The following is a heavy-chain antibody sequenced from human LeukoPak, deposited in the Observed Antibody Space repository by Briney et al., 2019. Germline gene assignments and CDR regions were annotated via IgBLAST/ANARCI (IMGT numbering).Heavy chain of an antibody. CDR1: GGSISSSSYY. D-gene: IGHD6-13*01. Sequence: SETLSLTCTVSGGSISSSSYYWGWIRQPPGKGLEWIGSIYYSGSTYYNPSLKSRVTISVDTSKNQFSLKLSSVTAADTAVYYCARDVVAAAGTWDYWGQGTLVTVSS. J-gene: IGHJ4*02. V-gene: IGHV4-39*02. CDR2: IYYSGST. CDR3: ARDVVAAAGTWDY.